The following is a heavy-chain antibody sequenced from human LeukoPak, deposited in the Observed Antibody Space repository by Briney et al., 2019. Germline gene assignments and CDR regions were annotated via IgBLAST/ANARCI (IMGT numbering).Heavy chain of an antibody. CDR1: GGSISSYY. D-gene: IGHD2-2*01. Sequence: PSETLSLTCTVSGGSISSYYWSWIRQPPGKGLEWIGYAYYSGSTNYNPSLKSRVTISVDTSKNQFSLKLSSVTAADTAVYYCARVPVDNWFDPWGQGTLVTVSS. J-gene: IGHJ5*02. CDR3: ARVPVDNWFDP. V-gene: IGHV4-59*01. CDR2: AYYSGST.